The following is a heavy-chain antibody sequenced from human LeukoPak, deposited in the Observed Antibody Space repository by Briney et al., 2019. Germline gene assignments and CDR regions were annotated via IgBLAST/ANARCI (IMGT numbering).Heavy chain of an antibody. Sequence: GGSLRLSCAASGFTFSSYNMNWVRQAPGKGLEWVSSISSGTTYIYYADSVKGRFTISRDNAKNSLFLQMNSLRAEDTAVYYCARDPFSSGWYTNTFDIWGQRTMVTVSS. D-gene: IGHD6-19*01. CDR3: ARDPFSSGWYTNTFDI. J-gene: IGHJ3*02. V-gene: IGHV3-21*01. CDR1: GFTFSSYN. CDR2: ISSGTTYI.